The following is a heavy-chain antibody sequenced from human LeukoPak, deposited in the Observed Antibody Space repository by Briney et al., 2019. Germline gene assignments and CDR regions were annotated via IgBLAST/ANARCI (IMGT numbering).Heavy chain of an antibody. V-gene: IGHV1-46*03. D-gene: IGHD2-2*02. CDR1: GYTFTSYY. CDR3: TSVYCSSSSCYNADY. J-gene: IGHJ4*02. CDR2: INLNGGST. Sequence: ASVKVSCKTSGYTFTSYYMHWVRQAPGQGLEWMGIINLNGGSTKYAQKFQGRVTMTRDTSTSTVYIELSSLRSEDTAVYYCTSVYCSSSSCYNADYWGQGTLVTVSS.